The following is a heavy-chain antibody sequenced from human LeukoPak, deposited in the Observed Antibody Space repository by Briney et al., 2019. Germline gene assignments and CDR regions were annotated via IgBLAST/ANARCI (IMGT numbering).Heavy chain of an antibody. Sequence: PGGSLRLSCAVSGFSVTNNYMSWVRQAPGKGLEWVSVFYVGGATYYADSVKGRFTISRDNSENTLYLQMKSLRAEDTAVYYCARGDGYNFFDYWGQGTLVPASS. CDR3: ARGDGYNFFDY. D-gene: IGHD5-24*01. CDR1: GFSVTNNY. CDR2: FYVGGAT. V-gene: IGHV3-53*01. J-gene: IGHJ4*02.